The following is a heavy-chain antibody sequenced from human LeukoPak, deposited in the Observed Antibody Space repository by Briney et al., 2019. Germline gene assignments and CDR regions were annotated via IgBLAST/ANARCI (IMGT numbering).Heavy chain of an antibody. Sequence: GGSLRLSCAASGFTFSSYAMHWVRQAPGKGLEWVAVISYDGSNKYYADSVKGRFTISRDNSKNTLYLQMNSLRAEDTAVYYCARELGVGIQLWAPFDYWGQGTLVTVSS. D-gene: IGHD5-18*01. CDR1: GFTFSSYA. CDR2: ISYDGSNK. J-gene: IGHJ4*02. CDR3: ARELGVGIQLWAPFDY. V-gene: IGHV3-30-3*01.